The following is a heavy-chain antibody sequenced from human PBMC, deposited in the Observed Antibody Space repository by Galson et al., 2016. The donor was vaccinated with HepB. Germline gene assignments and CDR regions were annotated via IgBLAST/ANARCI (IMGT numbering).Heavy chain of an antibody. V-gene: IGHV3-21*06. Sequence: SLRLSCAASGFIFRSYTMNWVRQAPGKGPEWVSSISSYSNYIYYVDSVKGRFTISRDNANNFLFLQMDSLRVDDTAVYFCARDYVATTGLMDYWGQGILVTVSA. J-gene: IGHJ4*02. CDR3: ARDYVATTGLMDY. D-gene: IGHD1-1*01. CDR2: ISSYSNYI. CDR1: GFIFRSYT.